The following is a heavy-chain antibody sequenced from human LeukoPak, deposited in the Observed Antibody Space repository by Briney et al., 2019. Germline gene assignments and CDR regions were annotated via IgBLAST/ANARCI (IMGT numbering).Heavy chain of an antibody. CDR1: GGSISSYY. V-gene: IGHV4-59*01. CDR3: AAVRCSGGSCHSDY. Sequence: SETLSLTYTVSGGSISSYYWSWIRQPPGKGLEWNGYIYYSGSTYYNPSLKSRVTLSVDTSKSQFSLKVNSVTAADTAVYYCAAVRCSGGSCHSDYWGQGTLVTVSS. D-gene: IGHD2-15*01. CDR2: IYYSGST. J-gene: IGHJ4*02.